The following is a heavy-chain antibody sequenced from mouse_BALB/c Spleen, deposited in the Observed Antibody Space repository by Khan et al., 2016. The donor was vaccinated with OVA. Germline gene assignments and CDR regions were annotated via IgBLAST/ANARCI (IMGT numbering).Heavy chain of an antibody. D-gene: IGHD2-14*01. CDR1: GYTFTSNT. CDR3: ARRTTGYTMDY. V-gene: IGHV1-4*01. CDR2: INPRSGYT. J-gene: IGHJ4*01. Sequence: VQLQESGAELARPGASVRMSCKASGYTFTSNTMHWVKKRPGQGLEWIGYINPRSGYTNFNQNFKDKATLTADKSSSTAYMQLSSLTSDDSAVYYCARRTTGYTMDYWGQGTSVTVSS.